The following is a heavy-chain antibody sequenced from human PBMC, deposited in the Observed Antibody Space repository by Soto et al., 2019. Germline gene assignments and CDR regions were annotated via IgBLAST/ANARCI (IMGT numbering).Heavy chain of an antibody. CDR3: ARDGSSTTPTDYYYYGMDV. V-gene: IGHV3-21*01. D-gene: IGHD1-26*01. CDR1: GFTFSSYS. J-gene: IGHJ6*02. CDR2: ISSSSSYI. Sequence: SGGSLRLSCAASGFTFSSYSMNWVRQAPGKGLEWVSSISSSSSYIYYAGSVKGRFTISRDNAKNSLYLQMNSLRAEDTAVYYCARDGSSTTPTDYYYYGMDVWGQGTTVTVSS.